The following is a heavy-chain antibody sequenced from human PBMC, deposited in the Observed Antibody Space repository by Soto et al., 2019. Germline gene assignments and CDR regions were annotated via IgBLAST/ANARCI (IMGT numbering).Heavy chain of an antibody. CDR1: GYTFTSYY. J-gene: IGHJ2*01. CDR3: ARVGYYDSSGYYPYWYFDL. D-gene: IGHD3-22*01. Sequence: ASVKVSCKASGYTFTSYYMHWVRQAPGQGLEWMGRIIPSGGRTSYAQKFQGRVTITADESTSTAYMELSSLRSEDTAVYYCARVGYYDSSGYYPYWYFDLWGRGTLVTVSS. CDR2: IIPSGGRT. V-gene: IGHV1-46*01.